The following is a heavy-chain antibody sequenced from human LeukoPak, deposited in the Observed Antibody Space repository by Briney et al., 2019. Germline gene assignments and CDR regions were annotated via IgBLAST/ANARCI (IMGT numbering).Heavy chain of an antibody. D-gene: IGHD3-22*01. CDR1: GFTFSTYG. V-gene: IGHV3-23*01. CDR3: AKDPPYYYDSSGYYHFDY. CDR2: ISGSGGST. Sequence: GGSLRLSCAASGFTFSTYGMSWVRQAPGKGLEWVSAISGSGGSTYYADSVKGRFTISRDNSKNTLYLQMNSLRAEDTAVYYCAKDPPYYYDSSGYYHFDYWGQGTLVTVSS. J-gene: IGHJ4*02.